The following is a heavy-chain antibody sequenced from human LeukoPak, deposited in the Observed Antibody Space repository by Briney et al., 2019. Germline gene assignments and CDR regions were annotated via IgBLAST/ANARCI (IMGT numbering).Heavy chain of an antibody. J-gene: IGHJ4*02. CDR3: ARGGDYGDLRYFDY. V-gene: IGHV4-59*01. D-gene: IGHD4-17*01. Sequence: PSETLSLTCTVSGGSISNYYWSWIRQPPGKGLEWIGYIYYRGSTNYNPSLKSRVTFSVDTSKNQFPLKLNSVTAADTAVYYCARGGDYGDLRYFDYWGQGTLVTVSS. CDR2: IYYRGST. CDR1: GGSISNYY.